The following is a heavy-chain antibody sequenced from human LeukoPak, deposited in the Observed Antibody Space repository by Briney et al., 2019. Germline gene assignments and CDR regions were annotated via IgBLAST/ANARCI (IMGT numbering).Heavy chain of an antibody. CDR2: IYYSGNT. CDR3: AGHHPRNTVDF. CDR1: GDSISSYY. V-gene: IGHV4-59*08. J-gene: IGHJ4*02. Sequence: ASETLSLTCTVSGDSISSYYWSWIRQPPGKGLEWIGYIYYSGNTNYNPSLKSRVTISVDTSKNQFSLKLSSVTAADTAVYYCAGHHPRNTVDFWGQGTLVTVSS. D-gene: IGHD2/OR15-2a*01.